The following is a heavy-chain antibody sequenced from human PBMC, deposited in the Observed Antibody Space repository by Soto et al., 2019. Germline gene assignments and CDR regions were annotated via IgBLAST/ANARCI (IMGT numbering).Heavy chain of an antibody. J-gene: IGHJ4*02. D-gene: IGHD2-8*02. CDR3: ARGDYGTGGYPFPYFDD. V-gene: IGHV1-2*02. Sequence: HEHLVQSGAEVKRPGASLKVSCKASGYSFTGYYIHWVRQAPGQGLEWMGWINPDSGATNYAQNFQGRVTLTSDTYNSTAVMDLTSLTSDDTTVYYCARGDYGTGGYPFPYFDDLGQGTLVIVSS. CDR1: GYSFTGYY. CDR2: INPDSGAT.